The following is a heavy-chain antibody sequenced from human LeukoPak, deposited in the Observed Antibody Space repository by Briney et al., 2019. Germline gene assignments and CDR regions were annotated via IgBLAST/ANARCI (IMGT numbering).Heavy chain of an antibody. CDR1: GFTFSNAW. V-gene: IGHV3-15*05. CDR2: IYRNAEGGTT. CDR3: TTDSYCSTTTCYASSNYYYGLDA. D-gene: IGHD2-2*01. Sequence: GGSLRLACAASGFTFSNAWMTSVRQAPGEWLEWVCRIYRNAEGGTTDYAAHVKGRFTISRDDSKNTLYLQMNSLKTEDTAVYYCTTDSYCSTTTCYASSNYYYGLDAWGQGTSVTVSS. J-gene: IGHJ6*02.